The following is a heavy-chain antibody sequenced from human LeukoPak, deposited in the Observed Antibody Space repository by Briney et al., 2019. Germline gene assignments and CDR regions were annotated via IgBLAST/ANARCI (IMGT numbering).Heavy chain of an antibody. Sequence: PSETLSLTCTVSGGSISSYYWSWIRQPPGKGLEWIGYIYYSGSTNYNPSLKSRVTISVDTSKNQFSLKLSSVTAADTAVYYCASSVVRVGSSGWPFDYWGQGTLVTVSS. J-gene: IGHJ4*02. CDR2: IYYSGST. CDR1: GGSISSYY. V-gene: IGHV4-59*01. CDR3: ASSVVRVGSSGWPFDY. D-gene: IGHD6-19*01.